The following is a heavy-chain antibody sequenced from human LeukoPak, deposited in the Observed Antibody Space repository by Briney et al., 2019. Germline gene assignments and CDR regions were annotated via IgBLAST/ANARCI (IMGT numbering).Heavy chain of an antibody. CDR1: GGSISSYY. CDR2: IYYSGST. D-gene: IGHD2-15*01. J-gene: IGHJ4*02. Sequence: SETLSLTCTVSGGSISSYYWSWIRQPPGKGLEWIGYIYYSGSTNYNPSLKSRVTISVDTSENQFSLKLSSVTAADTAVYYCARLPRGYCSGGSCYGIDYWGQGTLVTVSS. V-gene: IGHV4-59*08. CDR3: ARLPRGYCSGGSCYGIDY.